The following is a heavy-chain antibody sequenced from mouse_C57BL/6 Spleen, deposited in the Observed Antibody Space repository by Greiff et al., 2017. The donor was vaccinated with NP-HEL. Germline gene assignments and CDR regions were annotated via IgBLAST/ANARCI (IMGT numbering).Heavy chain of an antibody. CDR3: GRTGESYFYGFGY. CDR2: INTNYGTT. D-gene: IGHD1-1*01. CDR1: GYSFTDYN. Sequence: VQLQQSGPELVKPGASVKISCKASGYSFTDYNMNWVKQSNGKSLEWIGVINTNYGTTSYNQKFKGKDTLTVDHSSSTAYMQLNSLTSEDSAVYYCGRTGESYFYGFGYWGKGTTLTVSS. J-gene: IGHJ2*01. V-gene: IGHV1-39*01.